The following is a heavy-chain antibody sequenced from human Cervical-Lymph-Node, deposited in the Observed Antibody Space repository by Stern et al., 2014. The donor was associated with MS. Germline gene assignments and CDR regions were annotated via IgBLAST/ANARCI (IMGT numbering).Heavy chain of an antibody. CDR2: ISYDGSNK. V-gene: IGHV3-30*01. Sequence: VQLVESGGGVVQPGRSLRLSCAASGFTFSSYAMHWVRQAPGKGLEWVAVISYDGSNKYYADSVKCRFPISRDNSKNTLYLQMNSLRAEDTAVYYCARDRGVTRLYYYYGMDVWGQGTTVTVSS. J-gene: IGHJ6*02. CDR1: GFTFSSYA. D-gene: IGHD3-10*01. CDR3: ARDRGVTRLYYYYGMDV.